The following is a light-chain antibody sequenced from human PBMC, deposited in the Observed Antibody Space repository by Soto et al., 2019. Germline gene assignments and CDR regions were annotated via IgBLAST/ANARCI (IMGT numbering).Light chain of an antibody. CDR1: KNDIVVYDF. CDR2: EVV. Sequence: QSVLTQPPSASGSPGQSVTISCTGTKNDIVVYDFVSWYQHHPGKAPRLIIYEVVQRPSGVTDRFSGSKSGNTASLTVSGLQAADEADSFCKSYAGSNTYVFGSGTKLTVL. V-gene: IGLV2-8*01. J-gene: IGLJ1*01. CDR3: KSYAGSNTYV.